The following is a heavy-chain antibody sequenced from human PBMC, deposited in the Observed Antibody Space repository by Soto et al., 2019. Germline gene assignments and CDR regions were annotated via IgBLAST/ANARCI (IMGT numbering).Heavy chain of an antibody. V-gene: IGHV1-2*04. CDR1: GYTFTGYY. D-gene: IGHD6-19*01. J-gene: IGHJ4*02. CDR2: INPNSGGT. CDR3: ARTPVIAVAGTGELDY. Sequence: QVQLVQSGAEVKKPGASVKVSCKASGYTFTGYYMHWVRQAPGQGLEWMGWINPNSGGTNYAQKFQGWVTMTRDTSISTAYLELSRLRSDDTAVYYCARTPVIAVAGTGELDYLGQGTLVTVSS.